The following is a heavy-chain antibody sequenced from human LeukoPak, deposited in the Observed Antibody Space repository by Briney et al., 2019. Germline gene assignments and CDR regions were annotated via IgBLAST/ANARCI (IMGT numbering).Heavy chain of an antibody. CDR1: GYTFTGYY. Sequence: ASVKVSCKASGYTFTGYYMHWVRQAPGQGLEWMGWINPNSGGTNYAQKFQGRVTMTRDTSISTAYMELSRLRSDDTAVYYCARDTPGLGYCSGGSCQIDYWGRGTLVTVSS. CDR3: ARDTPGLGYCSGGSCQIDY. CDR2: INPNSGGT. D-gene: IGHD2-15*01. V-gene: IGHV1-2*02. J-gene: IGHJ4*02.